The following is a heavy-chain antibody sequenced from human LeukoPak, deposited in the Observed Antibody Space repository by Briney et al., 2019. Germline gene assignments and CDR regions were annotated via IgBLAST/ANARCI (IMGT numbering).Heavy chain of an antibody. CDR1: GFPFIYFW. CDR2: INQDGSGT. J-gene: IGHJ4*02. D-gene: IGHD3-10*01. Sequence: GGSLRLSCAASGFPFIYFWMSWVRQAPEKGLEWVANINQDGSGTYYVDSVKGRITISRENTKNSLYLQMSSLRADKTAVYYCATSNMGRGDVGFRGQGTLVTVSS. V-gene: IGHV3-7*02. CDR3: ATSNMGRGDVGF.